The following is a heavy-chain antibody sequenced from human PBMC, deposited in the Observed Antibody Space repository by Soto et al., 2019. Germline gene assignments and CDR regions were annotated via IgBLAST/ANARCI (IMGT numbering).Heavy chain of an antibody. CDR1: GLTVSSNY. J-gene: IGHJ6*02. D-gene: IGHD5-18*01. Sequence: GGSLRLSCAASGLTVSSNYMSWVRQAPGKGLEWVSVIYSGGSTYYADSVKGRFTISRDNSKNTLYLQMNSLRAEDTAVYYCARARWIQLWFAYYGMDVWGQGTTVTVSS. V-gene: IGHV3-53*01. CDR2: IYSGGST. CDR3: ARARWIQLWFAYYGMDV.